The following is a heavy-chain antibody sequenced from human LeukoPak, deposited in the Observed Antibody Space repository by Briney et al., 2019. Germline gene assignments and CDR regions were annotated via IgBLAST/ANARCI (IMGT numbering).Heavy chain of an antibody. CDR2: ISGSGGST. CDR3: AKTMGAIDHDY. Sequence: PGGSLRLSCAASGFTFSSYGMSWVRQAPGKGLKWVSSISGSGGSTYYADSVKGRFTISRDNSKNTLYLQMSSLRAEDTAVYYCAKTMGAIDHDYWGQGTLVTVSS. D-gene: IGHD1-26*01. J-gene: IGHJ4*02. CDR1: GFTFSSYG. V-gene: IGHV3-23*01.